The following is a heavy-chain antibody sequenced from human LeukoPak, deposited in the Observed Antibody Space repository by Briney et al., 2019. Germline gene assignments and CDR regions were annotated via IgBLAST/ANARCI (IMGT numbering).Heavy chain of an antibody. D-gene: IGHD3-22*01. CDR2: IIPIFGTA. Sequence: SVKVSCKASGGTFSSYAISWVRQAPGQGLEWMGRIIPIFGTANYAQKFQGRVTITTDESTSTAYMELSSLRSEDTAVYYCARGPETYYYDSSGYYGHYYXYYMDXRGKGTTVTVX. V-gene: IGHV1-69*05. J-gene: IGHJ6*03. CDR1: GGTFSSYA. CDR3: ARGPETYYYDSSGYYGHYYXYYMDX.